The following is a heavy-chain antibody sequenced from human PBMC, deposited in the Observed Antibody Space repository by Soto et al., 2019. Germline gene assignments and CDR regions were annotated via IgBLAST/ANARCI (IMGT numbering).Heavy chain of an antibody. Sequence: QVQVMQSGAQLTQPGASVKVSCETSGYPLPTYGLSWVRQAPGQGLEWMGWIVGDSGNTVYAQKFQGRVTMYRDTSTSTGYMELRRLTSDDSALYYCATVSGYGLGSSRFDFWGQGTLVSVSS. CDR2: IVGDSGNT. D-gene: IGHD3-10*01. J-gene: IGHJ4*02. V-gene: IGHV1-18*01. CDR3: ATVSGYGLGSSRFDF. CDR1: GYPLPTYG.